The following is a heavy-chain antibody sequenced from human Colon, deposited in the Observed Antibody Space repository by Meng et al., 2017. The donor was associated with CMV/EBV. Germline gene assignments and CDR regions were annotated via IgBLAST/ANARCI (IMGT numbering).Heavy chain of an antibody. CDR2: IRHDGSNR. V-gene: IGHV3-30*02. Sequence: GGALRLCCVGPQFPFTSYGMHRVRQAPGKGLERVAFIRHDGSNRYYAESVRGRVSISRDNSKNTVYLQMNNLRPDDTAVYYCARPDQYCSSATCPFFQHWGQGTRVTVSS. CDR3: ARPDQYCSSATCPFFQH. CDR1: QFPFTSYG. J-gene: IGHJ1*01. D-gene: IGHD2-2*01.